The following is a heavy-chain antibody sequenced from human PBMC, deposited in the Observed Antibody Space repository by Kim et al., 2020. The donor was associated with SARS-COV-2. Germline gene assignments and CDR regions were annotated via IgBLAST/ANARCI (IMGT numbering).Heavy chain of an antibody. Sequence: GGSLRLSCAASGFTFSSYWMSWVRQAPGKGLEWVANIKQDGSEKYYVDSVKGRFTISRDNAKNSLYLQMNSLRAEDTAVYYCARDTRFVVVPAAIPSYYGMDVWGQGTTVTVSS. CDR1: GFTFSSYW. D-gene: IGHD2-2*01. CDR2: IKQDGSEK. J-gene: IGHJ6*02. CDR3: ARDTRFVVVPAAIPSYYGMDV. V-gene: IGHV3-7*05.